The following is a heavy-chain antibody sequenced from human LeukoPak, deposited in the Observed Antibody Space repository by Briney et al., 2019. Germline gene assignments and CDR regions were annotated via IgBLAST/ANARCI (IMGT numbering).Heavy chain of an antibody. D-gene: IGHD3-22*01. V-gene: IGHV4-61*09. CDR2: INPSGGT. CDR3: ARDLDYYDSSGYFFDI. J-gene: IGHJ3*02. CDR1: GGSISSGGYF. Sequence: SETLSLTCTVSGGSISSGGYFWSWIRQTPGKGLEWIGEINPSGGTNNNPSLKSRVTISVDTSKNQLSLRLSSVTAADTAVYYCARDLDYYDSSGYFFDIWGQGTMVTVSS.